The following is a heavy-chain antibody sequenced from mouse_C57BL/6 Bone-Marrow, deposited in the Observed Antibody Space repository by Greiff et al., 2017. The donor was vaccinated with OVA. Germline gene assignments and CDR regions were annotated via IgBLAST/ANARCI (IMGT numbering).Heavy chain of an antibody. Sequence: DVKLVESGGGLVKPGGSLKLSCAASGFTFSSYAMSWVRQTPEKRLEWVATISDGGSYTYYPDNVKGRFTLSRDHAKNNLYLQMSHLKSEDSAMYYCAREGYYSNYSYWGQGTTLTVSS. CDR1: GFTFSSYA. CDR2: ISDGGSYT. CDR3: AREGYYSNYSY. V-gene: IGHV5-4*01. J-gene: IGHJ2*01. D-gene: IGHD2-5*01.